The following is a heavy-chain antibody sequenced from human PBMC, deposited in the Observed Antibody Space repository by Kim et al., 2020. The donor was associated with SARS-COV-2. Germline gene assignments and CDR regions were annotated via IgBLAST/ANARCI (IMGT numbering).Heavy chain of an antibody. D-gene: IGHD2-21*01. CDR1: GGSISSSNW. V-gene: IGHV4-4*02. Sequence: SETLSLTCAVSGGSISSSNWWGWVRPPPGQGLELFGEIYHSGSTNYNPSLKRRLTISVDKSKNQFSLKLSSVTAADTAVYYCASRYWDYYYGMDVWGQGTTVTVSS. CDR2: IYHSGST. J-gene: IGHJ6*02. CDR3: ASRYWDYYYGMDV.